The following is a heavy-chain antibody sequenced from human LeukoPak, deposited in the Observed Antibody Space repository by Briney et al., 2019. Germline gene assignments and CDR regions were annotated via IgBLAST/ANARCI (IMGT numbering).Heavy chain of an antibody. Sequence: GESLKIPCKGSGYSSTSYWIGWVRQMPGKGLEWMGVVYPGDSDSDTKYSPSLQGQVTISADKSISTAYLQWSSLKASDTAIYYCARRDYYGSGSYWGAFDYWGQGTLVTVSS. D-gene: IGHD3-10*01. V-gene: IGHV5-51*01. CDR1: GYSSTSYW. J-gene: IGHJ4*02. CDR3: ARRDYYGSGSYWGAFDY. CDR2: VYPGDSDSDT.